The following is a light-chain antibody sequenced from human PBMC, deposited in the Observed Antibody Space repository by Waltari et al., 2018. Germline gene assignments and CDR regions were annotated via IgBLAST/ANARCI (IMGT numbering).Light chain of an antibody. V-gene: IGKV3-15*01. CDR3: QHYNQLPS. Sequence: EIVMTQSPDTLSVSPGERVTLSCSASQSIGSNLAWYQQTPGQAPRLFIYGASTRAVGIPARFSGGGSVTEFTLTISSLQSEDFAVYYCQHYNQLPSFAQGTKLEI. J-gene: IGKJ2*01. CDR1: QSIGSN. CDR2: GAS.